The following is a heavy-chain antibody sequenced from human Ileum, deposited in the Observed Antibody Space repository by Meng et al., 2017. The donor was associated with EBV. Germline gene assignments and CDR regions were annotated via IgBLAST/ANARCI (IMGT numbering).Heavy chain of an antibody. J-gene: IGHJ4*02. CDR3: DRTHGRELINH. CDR1: VTCISCDWL. Sequence: PVNPSWFPCHASTFSVTCISCDWLWRSARQGLGKGLWCNGEVYHRGDTNYYPSLKVRVYISADKSKYLFYLSLISETAADSALYSCDRTHGRELINHWGQGTLVTVSS. CDR2: VYHRGDT. V-gene: IGHV4-4*02. D-gene: IGHD2-8*01.